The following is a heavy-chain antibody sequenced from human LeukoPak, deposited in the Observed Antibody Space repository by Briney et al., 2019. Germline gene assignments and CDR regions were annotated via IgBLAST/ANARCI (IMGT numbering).Heavy chain of an antibody. V-gene: IGHV3-53*01. CDR3: ARSGSPYCGGDCYSGNDAFDI. Sequence: GGSLRLSCAASGFTVSSNYMSWVRQAPGKGLEWVSVIYSGGSTYYADSVKGRFTISRDNSKNTLYLQMNSLRAEDTAAYYCARSGSPYCGGDCYSGNDAFDIWGQGTMVTVSS. CDR1: GFTVSSNY. CDR2: IYSGGST. J-gene: IGHJ3*02. D-gene: IGHD2-21*02.